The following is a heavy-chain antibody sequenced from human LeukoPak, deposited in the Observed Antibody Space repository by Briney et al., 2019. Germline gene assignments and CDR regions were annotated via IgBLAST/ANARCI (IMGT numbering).Heavy chain of an antibody. V-gene: IGHV3-23*01. D-gene: IGHD3-22*01. CDR1: GFTFSSYA. CDR3: AKGPTYYYDSSGYYQH. CDR2: ISGSGGST. Sequence: PGGSLRLSCAASGFTFSSYAMSWVRQAPGKGLEWVSAISGSGGSTYYADSVKGRFTISRDNSKNTLYLQMNSLRAEDTAVYYCAKGPTYYYDSSGYYQHWGQGTLVTVSS. J-gene: IGHJ1*01.